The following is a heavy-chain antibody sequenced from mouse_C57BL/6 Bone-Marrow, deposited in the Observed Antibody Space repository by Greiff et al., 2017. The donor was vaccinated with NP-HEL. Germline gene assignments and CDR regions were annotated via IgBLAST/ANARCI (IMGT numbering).Heavy chain of an antibody. J-gene: IGHJ4*01. CDR1: GFTFSSYG. CDR2: ISSGGSYT. V-gene: IGHV5-6*01. Sequence: DVHLVESGGDLVKPGGSLKLSCAASGFTFSSYGMSWVRQTPDKRLEWVATISSGGSYTYYPDSVKGRFTISRDNAKNTLYLQMSSLKSEDTAMYYYARRVYYAMDYWGQGTSVTVSS. CDR3: ARRVYYAMDY.